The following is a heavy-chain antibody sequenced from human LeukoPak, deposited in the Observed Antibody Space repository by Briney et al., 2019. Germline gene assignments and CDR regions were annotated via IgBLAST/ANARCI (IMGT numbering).Heavy chain of an antibody. V-gene: IGHV4-59*08. CDR2: IYYSGST. CDR3: ARGYGNQDY. J-gene: IGHJ4*02. D-gene: IGHD5-18*01. Sequence: PSETLSLTCTVSGASISSYYWSWIRQPPGKGLEWIGYIYYSGSTNYNPSLKSRVTISVDTSKNQFSLKLSSVTAADTAVYYCARGYGNQDYWGQGTLVTVSS. CDR1: GASISSYY.